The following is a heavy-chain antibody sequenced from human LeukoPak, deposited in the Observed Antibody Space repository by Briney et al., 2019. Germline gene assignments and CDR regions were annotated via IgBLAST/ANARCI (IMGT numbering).Heavy chain of an antibody. CDR3: ARGYKANYFDF. CDR2: ISASGGTT. V-gene: IGHV3-23*01. J-gene: IGHJ4*02. D-gene: IGHD5-18*01. Sequence: GESLKISCAASGFTFSNYAMSWVRQAPGKGLEWVSIISASGGTTYYAGSVKGRFTFSRDNSKNTLFLQMNSLSAEDTAVYYCARGYKANYFDFWGQGILVTVSS. CDR1: GFTFSNYA.